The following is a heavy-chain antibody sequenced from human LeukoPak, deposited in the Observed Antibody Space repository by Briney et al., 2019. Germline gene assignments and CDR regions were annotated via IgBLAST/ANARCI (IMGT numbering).Heavy chain of an antibody. CDR3: ARDSSTSNYYFGMDV. V-gene: IGHV3-23*01. J-gene: IGHJ6*02. CDR1: GFTFSSYA. CDR2: ISGSGGST. Sequence: GGSLRLSCAASGFTFSSYAMSWVRQAPGKGLEWVSAISGSGGSTFYADSVKGRFTISRDSSKNTLYLQMNSLRADDTAVYYCARDSSTSNYYFGMDVWGQGTTVTASS. D-gene: IGHD6-19*01.